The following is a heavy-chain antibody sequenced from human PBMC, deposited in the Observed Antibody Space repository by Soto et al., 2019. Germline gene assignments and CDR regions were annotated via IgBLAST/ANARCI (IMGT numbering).Heavy chain of an antibody. J-gene: IGHJ6*02. Sequence: XSVKVSCKASVYTFTSYYMHWVRQAPGQGLEWMGIINPSGGSTSYAQKFQGRVTMTRDTSTSTVYMELSSLRSEDTAVYYCATRGSGWGEVYYYGMEVWGQGTTVTVS. V-gene: IGHV1-46*01. D-gene: IGHD6-19*01. CDR2: INPSGGST. CDR1: VYTFTSYY. CDR3: ATRGSGWGEVYYYGMEV.